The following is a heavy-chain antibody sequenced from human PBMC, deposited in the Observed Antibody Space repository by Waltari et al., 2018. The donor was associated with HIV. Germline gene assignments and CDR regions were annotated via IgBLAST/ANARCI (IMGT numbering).Heavy chain of an antibody. V-gene: IGHV4-34*01. CDR2: INHSGST. CDR1: GGSFSGYY. Sequence: QVQLQQWGAGLLKPSETLSLTCAVYGGSFSGYYWSWIRQPPGKGLEWIGEINHSGSTNYNPSLKSRVTISVDTSKNQFSLKLSSVTAADTAVYYCARDLNYYDSSGDDAFDIWGQGTMVTVSS. J-gene: IGHJ3*02. CDR3: ARDLNYYDSSGDDAFDI. D-gene: IGHD3-22*01.